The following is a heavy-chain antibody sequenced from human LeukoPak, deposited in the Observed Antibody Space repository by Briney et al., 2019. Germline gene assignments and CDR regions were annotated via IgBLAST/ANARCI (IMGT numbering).Heavy chain of an antibody. CDR2: IYSSGSN. V-gene: IGHV4-61*02. CDR1: GVSLSSGCNY. Sequence: SETLSLTCTVSGVSLSSGCNYWIWIRQPAGKGLEWIRRIYSSGSNNYNPSLKSRVTISVDTSKNQFSLKLSSVTAADTAVYYCARLPAGGYYDSSGYLDYWGQGTLVTVSS. CDR3: ARLPAGGYYDSSGYLDY. D-gene: IGHD3-22*01. J-gene: IGHJ4*02.